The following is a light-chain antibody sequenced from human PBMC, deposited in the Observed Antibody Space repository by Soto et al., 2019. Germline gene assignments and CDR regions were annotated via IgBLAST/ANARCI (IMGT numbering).Light chain of an antibody. Sequence: SYELTQPPSVSVAPGKTATISCGGNNSGHKGVHWYQQKPGQAPILVIYFDKDRPSGIPERFSGSNSGNTATLTIARVEAGDEADYYCQVWDTNTAHRVFGGGTKLTVL. CDR3: QVWDTNTAHRV. CDR1: NSGHKG. J-gene: IGLJ3*02. CDR2: FDK. V-gene: IGLV3-21*04.